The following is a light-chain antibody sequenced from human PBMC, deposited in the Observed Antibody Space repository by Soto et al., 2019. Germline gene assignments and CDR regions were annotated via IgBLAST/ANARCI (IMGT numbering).Light chain of an antibody. CDR2: EVS. Sequence: QSVLTQPASVSGSPGQSITISCTGTSSDVGGYNYVSWYQQHPGKAPKLMIYEVSNRPSGVSNRFSGSKSGNTASLTISGRQAEDEADYDCSSYTSSSTVVFGGGTKLTVL. V-gene: IGLV2-14*01. CDR3: SSYTSSSTVV. CDR1: SSDVGGYNY. J-gene: IGLJ2*01.